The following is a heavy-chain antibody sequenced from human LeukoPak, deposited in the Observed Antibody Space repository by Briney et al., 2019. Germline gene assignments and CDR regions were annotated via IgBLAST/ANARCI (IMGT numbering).Heavy chain of an antibody. J-gene: IGHJ4*02. V-gene: IGHV4-34*01. Sequence: SETLSLTCAVYGGSFSGYYWSWIRQPPGKGLEWIGEINHSGSTNYNPSLKSRVTISVDTSKDQFSLKLGSVTAADTAVYYCASSYDYVWGSYRPPYFDYWGQGTLVTVSS. D-gene: IGHD3-16*02. CDR2: INHSGST. CDR1: GGSFSGYY. CDR3: ASSYDYVWGSYRPPYFDY.